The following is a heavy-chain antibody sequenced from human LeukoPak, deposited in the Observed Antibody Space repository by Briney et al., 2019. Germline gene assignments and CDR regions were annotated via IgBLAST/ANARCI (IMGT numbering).Heavy chain of an antibody. CDR1: GFTFSSYG. D-gene: IGHD3-10*01. V-gene: IGHV3-30*02. J-gene: IGHJ4*02. CDR2: IRYDGSNK. CDR3: PLEGSGSYYPDY. Sequence: PGGSLRLSCAASGFTFSSYGMHWVRQAPGKGLEWVAFIRYDGSNKYYADSVKGRFTISRDNSKNTLYLQMNSLRAEDTAVYYCPLEGSGSYYPDYWGQGTLVTVSS.